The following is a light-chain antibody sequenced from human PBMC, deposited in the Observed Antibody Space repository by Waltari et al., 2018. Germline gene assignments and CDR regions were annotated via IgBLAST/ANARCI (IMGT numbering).Light chain of an antibody. CDR2: GAS. CDR1: QSVSNY. Sequence: EIVLTQSPATLSLSPGDRATLSCRASQSVSNYLAWYQQKPGQPPRLLIYGASNRAAGIPDRFSGSGSGTDVTLTISSLDTEDVAVYFCQQRSNWPGLTFGGGTKVEIK. J-gene: IGKJ4*02. CDR3: QQRSNWPGLT. V-gene: IGKV3-11*01.